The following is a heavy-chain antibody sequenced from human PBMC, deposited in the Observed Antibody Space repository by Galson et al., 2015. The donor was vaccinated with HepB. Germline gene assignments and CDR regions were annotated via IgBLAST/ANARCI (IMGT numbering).Heavy chain of an antibody. J-gene: IGHJ6*03. CDR2: ISWNSGTL. V-gene: IGHV3-9*01. CDR1: GFTFDDYA. Sequence: SLRLSCAASGFTFDDYAMHWVRQAPGKGLEWVSGISWNSGTLAYADSVKGRFTISRDNAKNSLYLQMNSLRPEDSALYYCAKADGMVHYYSYMDVWGKGTTVTVSS. D-gene: IGHD3-10*01. CDR3: AKADGMVHYYSYMDV.